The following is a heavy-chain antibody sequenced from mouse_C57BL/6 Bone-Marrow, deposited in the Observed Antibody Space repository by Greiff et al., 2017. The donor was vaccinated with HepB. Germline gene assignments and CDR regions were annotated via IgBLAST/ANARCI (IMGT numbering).Heavy chain of an antibody. D-gene: IGHD3-3*01. CDR1: GFTFSSYA. J-gene: IGHJ2*01. CDR3: ARDRALRGYFDY. V-gene: IGHV5-4*01. CDR2: ISDGGSYT. Sequence: EVMLVESGGGLVKPGGSLKLSCAASGFTFSSYAMSWVRQTPEKRLEWVATISDGGSYTYYPDNVKGRFTISRDNAKNNLYLQMSHLKSEDTAMYYCARDRALRGYFDYWGQGTTLTVSS.